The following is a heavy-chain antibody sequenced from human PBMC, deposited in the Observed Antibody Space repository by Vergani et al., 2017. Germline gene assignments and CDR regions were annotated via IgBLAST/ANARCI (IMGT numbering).Heavy chain of an antibody. V-gene: IGHV3-33*01. D-gene: IGHD2-8*01. CDR3: ARHSRDVFCTNGVCPLGY. CDR2: IHYDGSHE. Sequence: QVQLVESGGGVVQPGRSLRLSCAASGFSFSSFGFHWVRQAPGKGLEWVAFIHYDGSHEYYTDSVKGRFTISRDNAKNSLHLQMNNLRAEDTAVYYCARHSRDVFCTNGVCPLGYWGQGALVTVSS. CDR1: GFSFSSFG. J-gene: IGHJ4*02.